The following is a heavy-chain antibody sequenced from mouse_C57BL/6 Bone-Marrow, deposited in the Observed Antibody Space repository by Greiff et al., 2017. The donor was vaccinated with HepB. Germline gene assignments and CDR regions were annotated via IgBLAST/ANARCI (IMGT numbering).Heavy chain of an antibody. D-gene: IGHD1-1*02. CDR3: TRDGGSRGYYAMDY. CDR1: GFTFSSYA. CDR2: ISSGGDYI. Sequence: EVKLVESGEGLVKPGGSLKLSCAASGFTFSSYAMSWVRQTPEKRLEWVAYISSGGDYIYYADTVKGRFTICRDNARNTLYLQMSSLKSEDTAMYYCTRDGGSRGYYAMDYWGQGTSVTVSS. J-gene: IGHJ4*01. V-gene: IGHV5-9-1*02.